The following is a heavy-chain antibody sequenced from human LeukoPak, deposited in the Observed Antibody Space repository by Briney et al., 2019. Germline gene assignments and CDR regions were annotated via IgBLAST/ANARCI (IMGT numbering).Heavy chain of an antibody. D-gene: IGHD3-10*02. V-gene: IGHV3-48*03. CDR3: AELGITMIGGV. CDR1: GFTFSSYE. J-gene: IGHJ6*04. CDR2: ISSSGSTI. Sequence: GGALRLSCAASGFTFSSYEVNWVRQAPGKGLEWVSYISSSGSTIYYADSVKGRFTISRDNAKNSLYLQMNSLRAEDTAVYYCAELGITMIGGVWGKGTTVTISS.